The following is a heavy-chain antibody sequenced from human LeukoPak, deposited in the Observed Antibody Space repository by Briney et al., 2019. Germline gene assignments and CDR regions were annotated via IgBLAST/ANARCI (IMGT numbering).Heavy chain of an antibody. CDR1: GFTFSDYY. Sequence: GGSLRLSCAGSGFTFSDYYMSWIRQAPGKGLEWVSYISSSGSTIYYADSVKGRFTISRDNAKNSLYLQMNSLRAEDTAVYYCGSCSGGSCHSGWFDPWGQGTLVTVSS. V-gene: IGHV3-11*04. J-gene: IGHJ5*02. CDR3: GSCSGGSCHSGWFDP. CDR2: ISSSGSTI. D-gene: IGHD2-15*01.